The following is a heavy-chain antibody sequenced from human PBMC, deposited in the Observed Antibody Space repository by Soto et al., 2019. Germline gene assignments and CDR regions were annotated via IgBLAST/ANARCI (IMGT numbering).Heavy chain of an antibody. Sequence: GLPMRVPSTVSGLKIINLAMRRISKKKGKGLEWVSTISSSGGSTYYTDSVKGRSTISRDNSKNTLYLQMNSLRAEDTAVFYCAKVRGFGDLLYPSFDYWGQGALVTVSS. J-gene: IGHJ4*02. V-gene: IGHV3-23*01. CDR1: GLKIINLA. CDR2: ISSSGGST. CDR3: AKVRGFGDLLYPSFDY. D-gene: IGHD3-10*01.